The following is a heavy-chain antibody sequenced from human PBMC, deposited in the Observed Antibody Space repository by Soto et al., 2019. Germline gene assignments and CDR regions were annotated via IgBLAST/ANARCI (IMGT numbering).Heavy chain of an antibody. CDR2: IIPIFNST. CDR1: GSRFSNYV. V-gene: IGHV1-69*06. D-gene: IGHD2-2*02. CDR3: AREGRGKKAGYNGLVSLGY. Sequence: SVKVSCKVSGSRFSNYVISWVRQAPGHGLEWLGRIIPIFNSTKYAQNFQGRVTITADNSTSTASLELSSLRSDDTAVYYCAREGRGKKAGYNGLVSLGYWGQGTLVTVSS. J-gene: IGHJ4*02.